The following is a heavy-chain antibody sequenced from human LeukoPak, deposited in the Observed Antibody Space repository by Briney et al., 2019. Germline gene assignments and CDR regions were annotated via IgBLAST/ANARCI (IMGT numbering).Heavy chain of an antibody. CDR2: INPNSGGT. J-gene: IGHJ4*02. V-gene: IGHV1-2*02. D-gene: IGHD3-22*01. CDR1: GYTFTGYY. Sequence: ASVKVSCKASGYTFTGYYMHWVRQAPGQGREWMGWINPNSGGTNYAQKFQGRVTMTRDTSISTAYMELSRLRSDDTAVYYCAREVEDYYDSSGCYFDYWGQGTLVTVSS. CDR3: AREVEDYYDSSGCYFDY.